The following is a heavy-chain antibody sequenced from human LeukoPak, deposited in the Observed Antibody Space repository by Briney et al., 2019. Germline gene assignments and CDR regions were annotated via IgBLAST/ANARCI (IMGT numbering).Heavy chain of an antibody. J-gene: IGHJ4*02. CDR1: GFTFDDYC. Sequence: PGGSLRLSCAASGFTFDDYCMSWVRQAPGKGLEWVSGINWNGGSKGYADSVKGRFTISRDNAKNSLYLQMNSLRAEDTALYYCARVPVILWFGELADYFDYWGQGNLVTVSS. D-gene: IGHD3-10*01. V-gene: IGHV3-20*04. CDR3: ARVPVILWFGELADYFDY. CDR2: INWNGGSK.